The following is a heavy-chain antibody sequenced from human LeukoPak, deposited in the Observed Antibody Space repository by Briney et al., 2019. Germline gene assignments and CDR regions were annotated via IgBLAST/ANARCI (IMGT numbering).Heavy chain of an antibody. CDR3: ATTDSTGGCN. CDR2: ISYDGSNK. CDR1: GFTFSSYA. V-gene: IGHV3-30-3*01. J-gene: IGHJ4*02. D-gene: IGHD3-22*01. Sequence: GGSLRLSCAASGFTFSSYAMHWVRQAPGKGLEWVAVISYDGSNKYYADSVKGRFTISRDNSKNTLYLQMNSLRAEDTAVYYCATTDSTGGCNWGQGTLVTVSS.